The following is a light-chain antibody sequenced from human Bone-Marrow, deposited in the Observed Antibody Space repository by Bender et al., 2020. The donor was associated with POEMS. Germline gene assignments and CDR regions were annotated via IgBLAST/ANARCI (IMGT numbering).Light chain of an antibody. J-gene: IGLJ1*01. V-gene: IGLV2-8*01. CDR2: EVT. CDR1: SGDVGAYNF. CDR3: CSYGGNTLHSV. Sequence: QSALTQPPSASGSPGQSVTISCTGTSGDVGAYNFVSWYQQHPGKAPKLMIYEVTKRPPGVPDRFSGSKSGNSASLTVSGLQAEDEADYYCCSYGGNTLHSVFGSGTKVTVL.